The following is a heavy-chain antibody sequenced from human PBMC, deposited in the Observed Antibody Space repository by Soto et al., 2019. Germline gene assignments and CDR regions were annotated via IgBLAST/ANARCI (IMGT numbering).Heavy chain of an antibody. CDR1: GGSFLSYS. Sequence: QVQLVQSGAELQKPGSSVKVSCEASGGSFLSYSFTWVRQAPGQGLEWMGRLIPIHNKAHYALKFQDRVTITADRSTRKAYMELRSLRPEDTAVYYCAKSLLFVDHAYMDVWGKGTTGTVSS. CDR2: LIPIHNKA. CDR3: AKSLLFVDHAYMDV. D-gene: IGHD2-15*01. V-gene: IGHV1-69*02. J-gene: IGHJ6*03.